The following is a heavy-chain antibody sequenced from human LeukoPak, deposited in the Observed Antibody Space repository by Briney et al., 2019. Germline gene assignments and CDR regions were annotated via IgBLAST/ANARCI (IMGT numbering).Heavy chain of an antibody. CDR3: ARAVSSSGNFDY. Sequence: HPGGSLRLSCAASGFTFSNAWMSWVRQAPGKGLEWVAVISYDGSNKYYADSVKGRFTISRDNSKNTLYLQMNSLRAEDTAVYYCARAVSSSGNFDYWGQGTLVTVSS. D-gene: IGHD6-13*01. V-gene: IGHV3-30-3*01. J-gene: IGHJ4*02. CDR1: GFTFSNAW. CDR2: ISYDGSNK.